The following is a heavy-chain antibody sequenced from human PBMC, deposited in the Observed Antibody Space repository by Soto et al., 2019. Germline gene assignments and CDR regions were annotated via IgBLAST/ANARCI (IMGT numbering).Heavy chain of an antibody. V-gene: IGHV4-39*01. CDR3: ARHVGFGDPSDFDP. CDR1: GGSINSSRYY. CDR2: VYYRGNT. D-gene: IGHD3-16*01. J-gene: IGHJ5*02. Sequence: QLQLQVSGPGLVKPSETLSLTCTVSGGSINSSRYYWGWIRQSPGKGLEWIASVYYRGNTYDNPSLKSRVTISVDMSKTQFSLKLSSVTAADTALYYCARHVGFGDPSDFDPWGQGTLVIVSS.